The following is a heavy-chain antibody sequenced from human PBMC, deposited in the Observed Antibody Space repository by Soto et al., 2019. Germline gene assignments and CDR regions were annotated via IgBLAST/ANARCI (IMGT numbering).Heavy chain of an antibody. CDR3: AKVQGFWGSYRKTDGSFDY. Sequence: GGSLRLSCAASGFTFSSYGMHWVRQAPGKGLEWVAVISYDGSNKYYADSVKGRYTISRDNSKNTLYLQMNSMRAEDTDVYYCAKVQGFWGSYRKTDGSFDYWGQGTLVTVSS. V-gene: IGHV3-30*18. D-gene: IGHD3-16*02. CDR1: GFTFSSYG. CDR2: ISYDGSNK. J-gene: IGHJ4*02.